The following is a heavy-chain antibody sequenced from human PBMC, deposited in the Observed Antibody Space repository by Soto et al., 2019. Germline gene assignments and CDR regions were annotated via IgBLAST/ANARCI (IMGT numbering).Heavy chain of an antibody. Sequence: ASVKVSCKVSGYTLTELSMHWVRQAPGKGLEWMGGFDPEDGETIYAQKFQGRVTMTEDTSTDTAYMELSSLRSEDTAVYYCATDHRGTYYDFWSRYHTFAYWGQGTLVPVDS. CDR1: GYTLTELS. J-gene: IGHJ4*02. V-gene: IGHV1-24*01. CDR3: ATDHRGTYYDFWSRYHTFAY. D-gene: IGHD3-3*01. CDR2: FDPEDGET.